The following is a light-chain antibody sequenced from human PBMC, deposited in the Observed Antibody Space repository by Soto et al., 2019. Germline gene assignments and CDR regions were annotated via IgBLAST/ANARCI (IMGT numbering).Light chain of an antibody. J-gene: IGLJ2*01. CDR3: SSYTSSSTPVV. CDR2: DVS. V-gene: IGLV2-14*01. CDR1: SSDVGGHNY. Sequence: QSALTQPASVSGSPGQSITISCTGTSSDVGGHNYVSWYQQHPAKARKLMIYDVSNRPSGVSNRFSGSKSGNTASLTISGLQAEDEGDYFCSSYTSSSTPVVFGGGTKLTVL.